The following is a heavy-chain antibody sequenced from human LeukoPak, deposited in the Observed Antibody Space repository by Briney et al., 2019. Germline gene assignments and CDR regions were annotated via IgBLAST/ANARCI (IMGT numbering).Heavy chain of an antibody. CDR2: IYYSGST. Sequence: PSETLSLTCTVSGGSISSYYWSWIRQPPGKGLEWIGYIYYSGSTNYNPSLKSRVTISVDTSKNQFSLELSSVTAADTAVYYCARDRFKYSSSWYESGYYYGMDVWGQGTTVTVSS. D-gene: IGHD6-13*01. V-gene: IGHV4-59*01. CDR3: ARDRFKYSSSWYESGYYYGMDV. CDR1: GGSISSYY. J-gene: IGHJ6*02.